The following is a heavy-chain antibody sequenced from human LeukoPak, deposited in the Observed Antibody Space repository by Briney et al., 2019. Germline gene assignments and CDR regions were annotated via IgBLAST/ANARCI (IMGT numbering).Heavy chain of an antibody. CDR1: GFTFDDYA. CDR2: ISWNSGSI. Sequence: GGSLRLSCAASGFTFDDYAMHWVRQAPGKGLEWVSGISWNSGSIGYADSVKGRFTISRDNAKNSLYLQMNSLRSDDTAVYYCASPLIGDDAFDIWGQGTMVTVSS. CDR3: ASPLIGDDAFDI. D-gene: IGHD3-22*01. V-gene: IGHV3-9*01. J-gene: IGHJ3*02.